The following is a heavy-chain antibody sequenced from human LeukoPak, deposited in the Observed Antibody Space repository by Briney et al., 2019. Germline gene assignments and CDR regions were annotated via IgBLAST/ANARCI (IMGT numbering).Heavy chain of an antibody. CDR2: ISSSSSTI. D-gene: IGHD6-13*01. CDR3: ARWGVATAVRWSGRYYYYYYMDV. CDR1: GFTFSSYS. J-gene: IGHJ6*03. V-gene: IGHV3-48*04. Sequence: GGSLRLSCAASGFTFSSYSMNWVRQAPGKGLEWVSYISSSSSTIYYADSVKGRFTISRDNAKNSLYLQMNSLRAEDTAVYYCARWGVATAVRWSGRYYYYYYMDVWGKGTTVTVSS.